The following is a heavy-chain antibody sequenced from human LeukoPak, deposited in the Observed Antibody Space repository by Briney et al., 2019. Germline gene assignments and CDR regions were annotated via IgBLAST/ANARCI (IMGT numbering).Heavy chain of an antibody. V-gene: IGHV1-2*02. CDR3: AGLPRYNWNEPLDY. CDR1: VYTFTDCY. CDR2: INPNSGGT. D-gene: IGHD1-20*01. Sequence: ASLKVSCKTAVYTFTDCYMHWVRQAPGQELEWMGWINPNSGGTKYAQKFQGRVTMTRDTSINTAYMELSRLTYDDTAVYYCAGLPRYNWNEPLDYWGQGTLVTVSS. J-gene: IGHJ4*02.